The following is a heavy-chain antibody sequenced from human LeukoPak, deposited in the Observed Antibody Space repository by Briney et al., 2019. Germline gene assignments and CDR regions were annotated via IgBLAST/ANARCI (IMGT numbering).Heavy chain of an antibody. CDR3: ARVSGGDDCSDPLRV. D-gene: IGHD2-21*01. V-gene: IGHV4-61*02. CDR1: GGTISSDTYF. CDR2: IYTGGTT. Sequence: TLSLTCAVSGGTISSDTYFWNCIRHPAGKGREWSGGIYTGGTTDYNPALKSRDNISVDTAKNQFSLNLCTVTAADTAVYYCARVSGGDDCSDPLRVWGQGTMVTVSS. J-gene: IGHJ3*01.